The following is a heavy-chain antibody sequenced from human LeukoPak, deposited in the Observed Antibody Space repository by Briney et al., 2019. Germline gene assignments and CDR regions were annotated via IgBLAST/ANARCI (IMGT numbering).Heavy chain of an antibody. CDR3: ARDYGDGYNFGNNDAFDI. CDR2: IIPIFGTA. J-gene: IGHJ3*02. V-gene: IGHV1-69*05. D-gene: IGHD5-24*01. CDR1: GYTFTGYY. Sequence: SVRVSCKXSGYTFTGYYMHWVRQAPRQGLEWMGRIIPIFGTANYAQKLQGRVTITTDESTSTAYMELSSLRSEDTAVYYCARDYGDGYNFGNNDAFDIWGQGTMVTVSS.